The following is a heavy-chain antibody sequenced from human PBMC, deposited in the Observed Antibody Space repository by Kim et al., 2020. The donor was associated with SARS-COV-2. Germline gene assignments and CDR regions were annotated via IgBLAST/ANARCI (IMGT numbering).Heavy chain of an antibody. CDR1: AFSVSSGGYY. CDR2: INYSGTT. J-gene: IGHJ6*02. V-gene: IGHV4-61*08. CDR3: ARSVVALGYAMDV. D-gene: IGHD2-15*01. Sequence: SETLSLTCTVAAFSVSSGGYYWSWIRQSPGKGLEWIGYINYSGTTNYNPSVKSRFTISVDTSRNQFSLQLSSVSAADTGVYYCARSVVALGYAMDVWGQG.